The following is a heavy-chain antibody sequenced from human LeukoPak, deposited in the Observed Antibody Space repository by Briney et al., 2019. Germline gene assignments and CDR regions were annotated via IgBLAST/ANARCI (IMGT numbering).Heavy chain of an antibody. D-gene: IGHD3-10*02. CDR1: GFTFSSYA. CDR2: ISGSGGST. CDR3: ALGLFSGSYTSFDY. Sequence: PGGSLRLSCAASGFTFSSYAMSWVRQAPGKGLEWVSAISGSGGSTYYADSVKGRFTISRDNSKNTLYLQMNSLRAEDTAVYYCALGLFSGSYTSFDYWGQGTLVTVSS. J-gene: IGHJ4*02. V-gene: IGHV3-23*01.